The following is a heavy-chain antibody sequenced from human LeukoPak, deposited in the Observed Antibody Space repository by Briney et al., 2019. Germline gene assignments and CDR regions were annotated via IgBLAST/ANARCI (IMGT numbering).Heavy chain of an antibody. CDR3: ARVKIGYSNYHNWFDP. J-gene: IGHJ5*02. CDR1: GGSISSDDYY. CDR2: IYYSGST. Sequence: SETLSLTCTVSGGSISSDDYYWSWIRQPPGKGLEWIGYIYYSGSTYYNPSLKSRVTISVDTSKNQFSLKLSSVTAADTAVYYCARVKIGYSNYHNWFDPWGQGTLVTVSS. V-gene: IGHV4-30-4*08. D-gene: IGHD4-11*01.